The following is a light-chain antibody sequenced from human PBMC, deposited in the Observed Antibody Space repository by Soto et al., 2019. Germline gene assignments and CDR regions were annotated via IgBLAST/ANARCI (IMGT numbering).Light chain of an antibody. CDR2: DAS. CDR3: QQYNNLWT. J-gene: IGKJ1*01. Sequence: DIQMTQSPSTLSASVGDRVTITCRASQSISRGLAWYQQKPGKAPKLLIYDASTLESGVPSRFSGSGSGTEFTLTISSLQADDFATYYCQQYNNLWTFGQGTKVEV. CDR1: QSISRG. V-gene: IGKV1-5*01.